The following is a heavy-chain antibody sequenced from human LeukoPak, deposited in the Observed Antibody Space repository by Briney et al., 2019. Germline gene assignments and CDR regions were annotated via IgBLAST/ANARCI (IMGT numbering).Heavy chain of an antibody. J-gene: IGHJ4*02. D-gene: IGHD3-22*01. CDR1: GYTFTTYA. Sequence: GASVKVSCKASGYTFTTYAISWGRQAPGQGLEWMGWISTYNGNTNYAQKFQGRVTLTTDTSTSTAYMELRSLRSDDTAVYYCARGHEANYYYDSSGYYDWGQGTLVTVSS. V-gene: IGHV1-18*01. CDR3: ARGHEANYYYDSSGYYD. CDR2: ISTYNGNT.